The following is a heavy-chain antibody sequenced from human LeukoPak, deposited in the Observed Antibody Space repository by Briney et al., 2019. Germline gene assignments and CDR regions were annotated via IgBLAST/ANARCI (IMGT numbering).Heavy chain of an antibody. CDR3: ARDLDTYYGMDV. D-gene: IGHD5-18*01. Sequence: GGSLSPSCAAAGFTFSTYSMKWVRQAAGGWLGWVSYISSRSSSIYYVDSVKGRFTISRDNAKNSLYLQMNSLRAEDTAVYYCARDLDTYYGMDVWGQGTTVTVSS. CDR2: ISSRSSSI. J-gene: IGHJ6*02. V-gene: IGHV3-48*01. CDR1: GFTFSTYS.